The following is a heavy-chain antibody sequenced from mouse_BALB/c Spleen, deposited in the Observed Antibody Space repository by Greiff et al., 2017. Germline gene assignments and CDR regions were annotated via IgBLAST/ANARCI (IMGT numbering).Heavy chain of an antibody. D-gene: IGHD2-1*01. CDR3: QFYYGNYEGFAY. V-gene: IGHV1-80*01. Sequence: VKLMESGAELVRPGSSVKISCKASGYAFSSYWMNWVKQRPGQGLEWIGQIYPGDGDTNYNGKFKGKATLTADKSSSTAYMQLSSLTSEDSAVYFCQFYYGNYEGFAYWGQGTLVTVSA. J-gene: IGHJ3*01. CDR2: IYPGDGDT. CDR1: GYAFSSYW.